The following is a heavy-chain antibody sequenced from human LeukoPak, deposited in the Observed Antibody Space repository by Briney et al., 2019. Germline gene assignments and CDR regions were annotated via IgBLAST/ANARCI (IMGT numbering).Heavy chain of an antibody. V-gene: IGHV1-69*02. CDR1: GGTFSSYT. J-gene: IGHJ5*02. CDR3: ARAGGFVVVPAAPAAGWFDP. D-gene: IGHD2-2*01. Sequence: SVKVPCKASGGTFSSYTISWVRQAPGQGLEWMGRIIPILGIANYAQKFQGRVTITADKSTSTAYMELSSLRSEDTAVYYCARAGGFVVVPAAPAAGWFDPWGQGTLVTVSS. CDR2: IIPILGIA.